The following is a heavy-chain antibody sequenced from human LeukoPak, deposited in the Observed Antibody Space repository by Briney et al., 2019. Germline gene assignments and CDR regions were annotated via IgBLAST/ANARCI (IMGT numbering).Heavy chain of an antibody. V-gene: IGHV4-59*01. CDR3: GSTNYNPSLKSRVTISVDTSKNQFSLELSSVTAADTAVYYCAREGIVGDTPAAYFDY. CDR2: IYYSGST. CDR1: RGSISSYY. J-gene: IGHJ4*02. Sequence: PSETLSLTCTVSRGSISSYYWSWIRQPPGKGLEWIGYIYYSGSTNYNPSLKSRVTISVDTSRNQFSRELSSVTAADPAVYYCGSTNYNPSLKSRVTISVDTSKNQFSLELSSVTAADTAVYYCAREGIVGDTPAAYFDYWGQGTLVTVSS. D-gene: IGHD3-10*01.